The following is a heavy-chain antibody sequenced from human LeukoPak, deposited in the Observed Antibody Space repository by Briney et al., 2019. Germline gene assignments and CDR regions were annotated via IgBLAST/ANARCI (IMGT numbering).Heavy chain of an antibody. CDR1: GGTFSSYA. CDR2: IIPIFGTA. CDR3: ARLGPYYDSSGYGEYNWFDP. V-gene: IGHV1-69*13. Sequence: ASVRVSCKASGGTFSSYAISWVRQAPGQGLEWMGGIIPIFGTANYAQKFQGRVTITADESTSTAYMELSSLRSEDTAVYYCARLGPYYDSSGYGEYNWFDPWGQGTLVTVSS. D-gene: IGHD3-22*01. J-gene: IGHJ5*02.